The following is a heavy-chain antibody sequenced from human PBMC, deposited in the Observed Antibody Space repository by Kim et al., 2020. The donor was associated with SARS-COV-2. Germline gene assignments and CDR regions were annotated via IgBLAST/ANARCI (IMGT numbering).Heavy chain of an antibody. Sequence: GGSLRLSCAASGFSFSNYAMSWVRQAPGKGLEWVSGFTGSGGGTYYADFVKGRFTISRDNSQNTLYLQMNSLRAEDTAVYYCAKGGGAAQYGSSSFFDYWGQGTLVTVSS. J-gene: IGHJ4*02. D-gene: IGHD6-6*01. V-gene: IGHV3-23*01. CDR3: AKGGGAAQYGSSSFFDY. CDR2: FTGSGGGT. CDR1: GFSFSNYA.